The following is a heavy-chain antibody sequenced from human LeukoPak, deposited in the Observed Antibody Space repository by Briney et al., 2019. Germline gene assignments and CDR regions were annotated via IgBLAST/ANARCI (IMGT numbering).Heavy chain of an antibody. CDR2: IKPSNGDT. V-gene: IGHV1-2*02. J-gene: IGHJ4*02. Sequence: ASVKVSCKASGYNFSGHYMHWVRQAPGQGLGWMGWIKPSNGDTKYAQNFQGRVTMTRDTSISTAYMELSSLRSDDTAVYCASPPLSSAMYYAHWGQGTLVTVSS. CDR3: ASPPLSSAMYYAH. D-gene: IGHD1-26*01. CDR1: GYNFSGHY.